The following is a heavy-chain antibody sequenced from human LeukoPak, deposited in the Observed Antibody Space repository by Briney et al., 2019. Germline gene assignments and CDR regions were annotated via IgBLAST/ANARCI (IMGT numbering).Heavy chain of an antibody. J-gene: IGHJ5*02. D-gene: IGHD3-3*01. CDR1: GSTFSSYA. Sequence: PGGSLRLSCAASGSTFSSYAMSWVRQAPGKGLEWVSAISGSGGSTYYADSVKGRFTISRDNSKNTLYLQMNSLRAEDTAVYYCAKVRSITIFGVGGSDWFDPWGQGTLVTVSS. V-gene: IGHV3-23*01. CDR2: ISGSGGST. CDR3: AKVRSITIFGVGGSDWFDP.